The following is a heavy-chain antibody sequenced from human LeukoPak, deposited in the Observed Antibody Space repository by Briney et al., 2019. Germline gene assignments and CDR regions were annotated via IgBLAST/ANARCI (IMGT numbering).Heavy chain of an antibody. J-gene: IGHJ4*02. CDR3: ARHPFATPFDY. D-gene: IGHD2-15*01. V-gene: IGHV4-59*08. CDR1: GGSISDNY. CDR2: AYYSGHT. Sequence: KTSETLSLTCTVSGGSISDNYWSWIRQPPGKGLEWIGYAYYSGHTNYNSSLKSRVTMSLDTSKSQFSLRLSSETAADTAVYFCARHPFATPFDYWGPGTLVTVSS.